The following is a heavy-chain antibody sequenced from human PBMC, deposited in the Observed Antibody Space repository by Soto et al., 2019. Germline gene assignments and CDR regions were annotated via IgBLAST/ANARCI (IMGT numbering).Heavy chain of an antibody. D-gene: IGHD6-19*01. CDR1: GGTFSRNA. CDR2: ITPMFGTA. V-gene: IGHV1-69*12. Sequence: QVQLVQSGAEVKKYGSSVKVSCKASGGTFSRNAISRVRQAPGQGLEWMGGITPMFGTANYAQRFQGRVTITADESTSTAYMQLSSLRSDDTAVYYCAQTLGLAVAGPGRFDLWGRGTLVTVSS. J-gene: IGHJ2*01. CDR3: AQTLGLAVAGPGRFDL.